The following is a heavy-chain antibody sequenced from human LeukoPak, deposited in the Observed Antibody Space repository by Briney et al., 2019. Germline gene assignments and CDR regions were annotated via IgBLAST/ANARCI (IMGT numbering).Heavy chain of an antibody. V-gene: IGHV1-18*01. J-gene: IGHJ6*03. CDR2: ISAYNGNT. D-gene: IGHD1-14*01. CDR1: GYTFTSYG. Sequence: ASVKVSCKASGYTFTSYGISWVRQAPGQGLEWMGWISAYNGNTNYAQKLQGRGTMTTDTSTSTAYMELRSLRSDDTAVYYCARADREIRPRYYYMDVWGKGTTVTVSS. CDR3: ARADREIRPRYYYMDV.